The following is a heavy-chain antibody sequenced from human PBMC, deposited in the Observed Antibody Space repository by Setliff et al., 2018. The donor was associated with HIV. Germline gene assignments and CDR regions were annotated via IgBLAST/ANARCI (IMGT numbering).Heavy chain of an antibody. V-gene: IGHV1-18*01. Sequence: ASVKVSCKASGYNFTSYGISWVRQAPGQGLEWMEWISAYNGNTNYAQKLQGRVNMTTDTSTSTAYMELRSLRSDATAVYYCARDRAPLRDYVWGAPGPDAFDIWGQGTMVTVSS. CDR1: GYNFTSYG. J-gene: IGHJ3*02. D-gene: IGHD3-16*01. CDR3: ARDRAPLRDYVWGAPGPDAFDI. CDR2: ISAYNGNT.